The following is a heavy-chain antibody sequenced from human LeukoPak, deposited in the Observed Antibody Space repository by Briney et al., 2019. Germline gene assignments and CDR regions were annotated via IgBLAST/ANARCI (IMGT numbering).Heavy chain of an antibody. V-gene: IGHV3-30*03. CDR2: ISFDDGSNQ. Sequence: PGGSLRLSCAASGFTFSSYSMNWVRQAPGKGLEWVAVISFDDGSNQYYSDSVKGRFTISRDNSKNILYLQMNSLRTEDTAVYYCARSFADFQREFDYWGQGTLVTVSS. CDR1: GFTFSSYS. D-gene: IGHD2-21*02. CDR3: ARSFADFQREFDY. J-gene: IGHJ4*02.